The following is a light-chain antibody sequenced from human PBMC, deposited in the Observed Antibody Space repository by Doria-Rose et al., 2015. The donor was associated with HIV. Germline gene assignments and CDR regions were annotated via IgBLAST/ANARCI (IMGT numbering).Light chain of an antibody. CDR1: QSLLYTSKNY. J-gene: IGKJ3*01. CDR2: WAS. Sequence: TQSPESLGMSLGERATLNCKSNQSLLYTSKNYLAWCQQKPGQPPKLLIYWASTRQSGVPARFSGSGSGTDFTLTISSPEAEDVAVYYCQQYYDTPSFGPGTTVDIK. V-gene: IGKV4-1*01. CDR3: QQYYDTPS.